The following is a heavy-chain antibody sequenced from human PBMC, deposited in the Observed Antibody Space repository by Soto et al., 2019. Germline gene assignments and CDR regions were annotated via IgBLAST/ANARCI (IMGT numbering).Heavy chain of an antibody. CDR2: VFYTGFT. CDR1: GASISGSYYY. J-gene: IGHJ4*02. V-gene: IGHV4-39*01. D-gene: IGHD1-20*01. CDR3: ATSQKGYNWNYFDH. Sequence: SETLSLTCAVSGASISGSYYYWAWLRQSPGKGPEWIGSVFYTGFTSYSPSLESRVSVSVDTSKSQFSLKLSAVTAADTAVYYCATSQKGYNWNYFDHWGQGALVTVSS.